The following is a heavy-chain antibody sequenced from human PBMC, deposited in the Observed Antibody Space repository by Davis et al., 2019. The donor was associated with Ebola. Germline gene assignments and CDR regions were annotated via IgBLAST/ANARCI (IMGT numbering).Heavy chain of an antibody. CDR2: IYYSGST. V-gene: IGHV4-39*01. J-gene: IGHJ5*02. Sequence: SETLSLTCTVSGGSISSGGYYWSWIRQPPGKGLEWIGSIYYSGSTYYNPSLKSRVTISVDTSKNQFSLQLTSVTPEDTAVYYCARVIAVAAVEGSDWFDPWGQGTLVTVSS. CDR3: ARVIAVAAVEGSDWFDP. D-gene: IGHD6-19*01. CDR1: GGSISSGGYY.